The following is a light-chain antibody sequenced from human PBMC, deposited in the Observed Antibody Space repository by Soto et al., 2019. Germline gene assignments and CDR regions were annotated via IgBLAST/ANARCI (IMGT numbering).Light chain of an antibody. Sequence: IQLTQSPSSLSASVGDRVTITCRASQGISSYLAWYQQKPGKDPKILIYAASTLQSGVPSRFSGSGSGTDFNLTISRLQPEDFATYECQQLNSYTLTFGGGTKVDIK. CDR1: QGISSY. CDR3: QQLNSYTLT. V-gene: IGKV1-9*01. J-gene: IGKJ4*01. CDR2: AAS.